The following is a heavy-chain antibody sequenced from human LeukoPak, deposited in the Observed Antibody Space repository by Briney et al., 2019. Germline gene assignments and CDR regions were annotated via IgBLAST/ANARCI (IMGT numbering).Heavy chain of an antibody. J-gene: IGHJ5*02. CDR2: IYYSGST. Sequence: SQTLPLTCTVSGGSISSGDYYWSWIRQHPGKGLEWIGYIYYSGSTYYNPSLKSRVTISVDTSKNQFSLKLSSVTAADTAVYYCARGPAGDYTLLGWFDPWGQGTLVTVSS. V-gene: IGHV4-31*03. D-gene: IGHD4-17*01. CDR3: ARGPAGDYTLLGWFDP. CDR1: GGSISSGDYY.